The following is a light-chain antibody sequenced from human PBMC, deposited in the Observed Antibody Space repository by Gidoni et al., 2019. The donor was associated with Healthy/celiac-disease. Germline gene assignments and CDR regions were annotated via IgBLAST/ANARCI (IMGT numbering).Light chain of an antibody. V-gene: IGKV1-39*01. CDR3: QQSYSTPL. Sequence: DIQMTHSPSSLSASVGDRVTITRRSSQSISSYLHWYKQKPGKDPKLLISAASSLQSGVPSRFSGSGSETDFTLTISSLQPEDFATYYCQQSYSTPLFGQXTKLEIK. CDR2: AAS. CDR1: QSISSY. J-gene: IGKJ2*01.